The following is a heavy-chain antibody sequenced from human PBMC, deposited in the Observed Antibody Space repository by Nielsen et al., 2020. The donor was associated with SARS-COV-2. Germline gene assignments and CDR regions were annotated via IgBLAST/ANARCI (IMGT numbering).Heavy chain of an antibody. CDR1: GGTFSSYA. Sequence: SVKVSCKASGGTFSSYAISWVRQAPGQGLEWMGGIIPIFGTANYAQKFQGRVTITADESTSTAYMELSSLRSEDTAVYYCARGGIAAAAPAYWGQGTLVTVSS. CDR2: IIPIFGTA. J-gene: IGHJ4*02. CDR3: ARGGIAAAAPAY. D-gene: IGHD6-13*01. V-gene: IGHV1-69*13.